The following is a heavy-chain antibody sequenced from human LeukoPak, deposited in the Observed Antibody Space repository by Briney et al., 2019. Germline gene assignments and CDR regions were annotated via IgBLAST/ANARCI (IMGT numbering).Heavy chain of an antibody. V-gene: IGHV1-18*01. D-gene: IGHD2-2*03. Sequence: GASVKVSCKASGYTFTSYGISWVRQAPGQGLEWMGWISAYNGNTNYAQKLQGRVTMTTDTSTSTAYMELRSLRSEDTAVYYCARDGYCSSTSCYSPAIPYYYYMDVWGKGTTVTVSS. CDR1: GYTFTSYG. CDR2: ISAYNGNT. J-gene: IGHJ6*03. CDR3: ARDGYCSSTSCYSPAIPYYYYMDV.